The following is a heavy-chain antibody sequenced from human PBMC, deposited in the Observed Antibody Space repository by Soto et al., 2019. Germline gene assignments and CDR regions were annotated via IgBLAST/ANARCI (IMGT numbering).Heavy chain of an antibody. V-gene: IGHV1-69*08. D-gene: IGHD3-3*01. Sequence: SVKVSCKASGGTFSSYTISWVRQAPGQGLEWMGRIIPNIGNTNYAQKFQGRVTMTTDTSTSTAYMELRSLRSDDTAVYYCARDLSHTIFGVAHFDYWGQGTLVTVSS. CDR1: GGTFSSYT. J-gene: IGHJ4*02. CDR3: ARDLSHTIFGVAHFDY. CDR2: IIPNIGNT.